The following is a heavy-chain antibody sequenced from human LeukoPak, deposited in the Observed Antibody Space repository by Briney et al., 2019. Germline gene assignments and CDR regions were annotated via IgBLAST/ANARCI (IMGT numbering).Heavy chain of an antibody. V-gene: IGHV4-38-2*01. CDR1: GYSISSGYH. CDR2: IYTSGST. D-gene: IGHD3-22*01. J-gene: IGHJ3*02. CDR3: ARGGYYDSSGSRDAFDI. Sequence: PSETLSLTCGVSGYSISSGYHWGWIRQPAGKGLEWIGRIYTSGSTDYNPSLKSRVTISLDTSKNQFSLKLSSVTAADTAVYYCARGGYYDSSGSRDAFDIWGQGTMVTVSS.